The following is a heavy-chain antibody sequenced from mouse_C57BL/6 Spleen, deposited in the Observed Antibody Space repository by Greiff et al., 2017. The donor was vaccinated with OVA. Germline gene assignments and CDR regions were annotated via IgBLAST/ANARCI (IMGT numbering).Heavy chain of an antibody. Sequence: LVESGAELVRPGTSVKMSCKASGYTFTNYWIGWAKQRPGHGLEWIGDIYPGGGYTNYNEKFKGKATLTADKSSSTAYMQFSSLTSEDSAIYYCARRGDVGYFDYWGQGTTLTVSS. D-gene: IGHD3-3*01. CDR3: ARRGDVGYFDY. CDR2: IYPGGGYT. J-gene: IGHJ2*01. V-gene: IGHV1-63*01. CDR1: GYTFTNYW.